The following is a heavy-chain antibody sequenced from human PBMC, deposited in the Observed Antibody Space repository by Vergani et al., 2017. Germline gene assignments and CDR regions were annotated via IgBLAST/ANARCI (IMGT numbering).Heavy chain of an antibody. J-gene: IGHJ5*02. CDR1: GYTFTSYD. D-gene: IGHD3-10*02. V-gene: IGHV1-8*03. Sequence: QVQLVQSGAEVKKPGASVKVSCKASGYTFTSYDINWVRQATGQGLEWMGWMNPNSGNTGYAQKFQGRVTITRNTSISTAYMELSSLRSEDTAVYYCARVSPXVFGRGASDNWFDPWGQGTLVTVSS. CDR3: ARVSPXVFGRGASDNWFDP. CDR2: MNPNSGNT.